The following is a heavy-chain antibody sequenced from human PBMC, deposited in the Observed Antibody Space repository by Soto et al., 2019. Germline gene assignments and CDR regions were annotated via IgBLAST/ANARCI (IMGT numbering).Heavy chain of an antibody. D-gene: IGHD3-16*01. CDR1: GYSFSTYW. V-gene: IGHV5-51*04. Sequence: GESLKISCHVSGYSFSTYWIGWVRQMSGRDLEWMGVIYPGDSDTRYSPSFQGQVTISVDKPISTAYLQWNSLKTSDTAMYYCTRPLDGFNVGDIDYWGQGTLVTVSS. CDR2: IYPGDSDT. CDR3: TRPLDGFNVGDIDY. J-gene: IGHJ4*02.